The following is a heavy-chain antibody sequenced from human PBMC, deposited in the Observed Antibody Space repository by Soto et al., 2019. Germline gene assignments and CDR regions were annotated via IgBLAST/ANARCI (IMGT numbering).Heavy chain of an antibody. CDR1: GFTFSSYS. Sequence: KPGGSLRLSCAASGFTFSSYSMNWVRQAPGKGLEWVSSISSSSYIYYADSVKGRFTISRDNAKNSLYLQMNSLRAEDTAVYYCARDQVAVAGMAGGMDVWGQGTTVTVSS. CDR2: ISSSSYI. V-gene: IGHV3-21*01. CDR3: ARDQVAVAGMAGGMDV. D-gene: IGHD6-19*01. J-gene: IGHJ6*02.